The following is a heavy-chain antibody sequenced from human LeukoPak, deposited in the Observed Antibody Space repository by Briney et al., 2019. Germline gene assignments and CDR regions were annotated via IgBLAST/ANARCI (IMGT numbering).Heavy chain of an antibody. CDR2: ISAYNGNT. D-gene: IGHD3-3*01. Sequence: ASVKVSCKASGYTFTSYYMHWVRQAPGQGLEWMGWISAYNGNTNYAQKLQGRVTMTTDTSTSTAYMELRSLRSDDTAVYYCARVGITIFGVVIISSREDYWGQGTLVTVSS. J-gene: IGHJ4*02. V-gene: IGHV1-18*04. CDR3: ARVGITIFGVVIISSREDY. CDR1: GYTFTSYY.